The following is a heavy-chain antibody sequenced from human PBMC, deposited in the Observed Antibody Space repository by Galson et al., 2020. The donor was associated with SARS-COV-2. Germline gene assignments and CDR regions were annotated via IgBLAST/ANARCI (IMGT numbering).Heavy chain of an antibody. V-gene: IGHV3-33*01. CDR2: IWYDGSNK. D-gene: IGHD3-22*01. CDR1: GFTFSSYG. Sequence: GESLKLSCAASGFTFSSYGMHWVRQAPGKGLEWVAVIWYDGSNKYYADSVKGRFTISRDNSKNTLYLQMNSLRAEDTAVYYCARGSYDSSGYLAYYFDYWGQGTLVTVSS. CDR3: ARGSYDSSGYLAYYFDY. J-gene: IGHJ4*02.